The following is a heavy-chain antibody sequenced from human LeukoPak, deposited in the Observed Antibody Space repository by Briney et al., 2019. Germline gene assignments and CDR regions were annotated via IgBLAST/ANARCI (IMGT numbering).Heavy chain of an antibody. CDR1: GGTFSSYA. V-gene: IGHV1-69*01. CDR3: ASQLSRGIAGDNDY. Sequence: SVKASCKASGGTFSSYAISWVRQAPGQGLEWMGGIIPIFGTANYAQKFQGRVTITADESTSTAYMELSSLRSEDTAVYYCASQLSRGIAGDNDYWGQGTLVTVSS. D-gene: IGHD6-13*01. J-gene: IGHJ4*02. CDR2: IIPIFGTA.